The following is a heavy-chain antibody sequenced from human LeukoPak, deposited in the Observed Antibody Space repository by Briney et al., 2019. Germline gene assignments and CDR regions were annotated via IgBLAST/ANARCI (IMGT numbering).Heavy chain of an antibody. Sequence: PGGSLRLSCAASGFTFSSYWMSWVRQAPGKGLEWVANIKQDGSEKYYVDSVKGRFTISRDNVKSSLYLQTNSLRAEDTAVYYCARDFIRHYDSSDYVEALDIWGQGTVVTVS. J-gene: IGHJ3*02. CDR3: ARDFIRHYDSSDYVEALDI. CDR2: IKQDGSEK. D-gene: IGHD3-22*01. CDR1: GFTFSSYW. V-gene: IGHV3-7*01.